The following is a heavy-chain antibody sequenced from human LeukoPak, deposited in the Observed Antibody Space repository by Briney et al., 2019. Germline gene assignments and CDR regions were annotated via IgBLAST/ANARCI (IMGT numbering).Heavy chain of an antibody. V-gene: IGHV3-23*01. CDR1: GFTFSRYA. CDR2: IGDRGGSTYT. D-gene: IGHD3-16*01. Sequence: GGSLGLSCAASGFTFSRYAMSWVRQAPGKGLEWVSAIGDRGGSTYTYYIDSVKGRFTISRDNSKNVLYLQMNTLRAEDTAVYYCATWPRNDYAYWGQGTLVTVSS. CDR3: ATWPRNDYAY. J-gene: IGHJ4*02.